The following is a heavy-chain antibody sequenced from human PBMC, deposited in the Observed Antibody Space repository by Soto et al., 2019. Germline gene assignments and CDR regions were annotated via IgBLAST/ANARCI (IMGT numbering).Heavy chain of an antibody. CDR1: GFTFSSYA. D-gene: IGHD6-19*01. V-gene: IGHV3-23*01. Sequence: PVGSLRLSCAASGFTFSSYAMSWVRQAPGKGLEWVSAIGGTGSSTYYADSVKGRFTISRGNSKNTVLLQLNSLRAEDTAVYYCAKGGVAGYWPYYYGMDVWGQGTTVTVSS. CDR3: AKGGVAGYWPYYYGMDV. CDR2: IGGTGSST. J-gene: IGHJ6*02.